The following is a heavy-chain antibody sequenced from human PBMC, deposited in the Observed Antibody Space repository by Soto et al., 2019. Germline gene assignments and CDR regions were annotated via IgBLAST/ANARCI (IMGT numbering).Heavy chain of an antibody. V-gene: IGHV3-23*01. CDR2: ISAGGDTT. Sequence: EVQVSESGGGLVQPGGSLRLSCATSGFTFSNYPMNWVRQAPGKGLEWVSGISAGGDTTYYADSVKGRFTIFRDNSNNSVSLQMNSLRVEDTAVYYCARRVWGQGTLVTVSS. J-gene: IGHJ4*02. CDR3: ARRV. CDR1: GFTFSNYP.